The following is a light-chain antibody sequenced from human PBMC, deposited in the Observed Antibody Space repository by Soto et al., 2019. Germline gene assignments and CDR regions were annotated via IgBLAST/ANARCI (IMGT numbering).Light chain of an antibody. V-gene: IGLV2-8*01. Sequence: QSALTQPPSASGSPGQSVTISCTGTSSDVGGYNYVSWYQQHPGQAPKFMIYEVSKRPSGVPDRFSGSKSGNTASLTVSGLQAEDEADYYCSSYAGSNYVFGTGTKVTVL. J-gene: IGLJ1*01. CDR3: SSYAGSNYV. CDR2: EVS. CDR1: SSDVGGYNY.